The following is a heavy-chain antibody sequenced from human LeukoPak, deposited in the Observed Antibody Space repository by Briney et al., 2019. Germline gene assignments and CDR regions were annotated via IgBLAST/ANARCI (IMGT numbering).Heavy chain of an antibody. J-gene: IGHJ4*02. D-gene: IGHD2-2*01. CDR1: GYTFTSYG. Sequence: ASVTVSCKASGYTFTSYGISWVRQAPGQGLEWMGWISAYNGNTNYAQKLQGRVTMTTDTSTSTAYMELRSLRSDDTAVYYCARAPIVVVPAAIAYWGQGTLVTVSS. CDR3: ARAPIVVVPAAIAY. V-gene: IGHV1-18*01. CDR2: ISAYNGNT.